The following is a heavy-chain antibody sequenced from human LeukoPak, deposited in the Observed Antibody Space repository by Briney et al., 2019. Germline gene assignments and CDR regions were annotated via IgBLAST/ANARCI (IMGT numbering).Heavy chain of an antibody. CDR3: ARDQGSLTRSWYTGY. CDR1: GYTFTGYY. D-gene: IGHD6-13*01. CDR2: INPNSGGT. J-gene: IGHJ4*02. V-gene: IGHV1-2*06. Sequence: ASVKVSCKASGYTFTGYYMHWVRQAPGQGLEWMGRINPNSGGTNYAQKFQGRVTMTRDTSISTAYMELSRLRSDDTAVYYCARDQGSLTRSWYTGYWGQGTQVTVSS.